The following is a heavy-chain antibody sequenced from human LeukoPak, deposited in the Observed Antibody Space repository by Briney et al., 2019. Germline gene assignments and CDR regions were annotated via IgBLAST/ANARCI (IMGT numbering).Heavy chain of an antibody. CDR3: ARVSDDSSGYYHY. D-gene: IGHD3-22*01. V-gene: IGHV4-59*01. Sequence: SSETLSLTCTVSGGSISRYYWSWLRQPPGKGLEGIGYIYYSGSTNYNPSLKSRVTISVDTSKNQFSLKLSSVTAADTAVYYCARVSDDSSGYYHYWGQGTLVTVSS. J-gene: IGHJ4*02. CDR2: IYYSGST. CDR1: GGSISRYY.